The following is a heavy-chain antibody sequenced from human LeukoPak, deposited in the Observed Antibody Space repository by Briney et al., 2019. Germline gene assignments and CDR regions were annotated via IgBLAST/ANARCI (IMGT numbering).Heavy chain of an antibody. J-gene: IGHJ4*02. Sequence: SGTLSLTCTVSGGSISSSNWWGWVRQPPGKGLECIGEIYHFGTTNYNPSLKSRVTISVDKSKNQFSLKLNSVTAADTAVYYCARAFLVGYSPEEYFFDYWGQGTLVTVSS. CDR3: ARAFLVGYSPEEYFFDY. CDR1: GGSISSSNW. CDR2: IYHFGTT. D-gene: IGHD2-15*01. V-gene: IGHV4-4*02.